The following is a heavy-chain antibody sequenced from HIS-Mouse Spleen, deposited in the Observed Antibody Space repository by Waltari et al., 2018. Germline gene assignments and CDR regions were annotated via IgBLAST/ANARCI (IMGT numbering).Heavy chain of an antibody. V-gene: IGHV4-39*07. D-gene: IGHD6-13*01. CDR3: AREIPYSSSWYDWYFDL. J-gene: IGHJ2*01. CDR1: GGSISSSSYY. CDR2: NYYRGVT. Sequence: QLQLQESGPGLVKPSETLSLTCTVSGGSISSSSYYWGWIRQPPGKGLEGIGSNYYRGVTYDNPSLKSRVTISVDTSKNQFSLKLGSVTAADTAVYYCAREIPYSSSWYDWYFDLWGRGTLVTVSS.